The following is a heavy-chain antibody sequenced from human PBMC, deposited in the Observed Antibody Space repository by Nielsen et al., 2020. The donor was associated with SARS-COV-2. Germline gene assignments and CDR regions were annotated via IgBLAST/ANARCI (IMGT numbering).Heavy chain of an antibody. CDR2: ISSSYGYT. D-gene: IGHD6-13*01. CDR1: GFTFSSYA. V-gene: IGHV3-11*06. Sequence: GESLKISCAASGFTFSSYAMSWIRQAPGKGLEWVSYISSSYGYTNYADSVKGRFTISRDNAKNSLYLQMNSLRAEDTAVYYCAREVQQLVYYYGMDVWGQGTTVTVSS. CDR3: AREVQQLVYYYGMDV. J-gene: IGHJ6*02.